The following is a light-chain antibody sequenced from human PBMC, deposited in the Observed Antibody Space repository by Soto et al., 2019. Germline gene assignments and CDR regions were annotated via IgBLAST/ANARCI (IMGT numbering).Light chain of an antibody. J-gene: IGKJ4*01. CDR2: RAK. V-gene: IGKV3-15*01. CDR1: QSVSSN. Sequence: SVTRQSLSTVSXXPGEXATLXXRASQSVSSNLAWYQQEPGQAPRLLIYRAKTRATDIPARFSASGSGTEFILTIHSLQSEDFAVYYCRQYSKWPLTFRGSPKLDIK. CDR3: RQYSKWPLT.